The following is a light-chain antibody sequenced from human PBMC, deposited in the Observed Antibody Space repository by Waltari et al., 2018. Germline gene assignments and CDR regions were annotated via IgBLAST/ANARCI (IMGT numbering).Light chain of an antibody. CDR1: QSVSSSY. CDR3: QQYGSSLPWT. CDR2: GAS. J-gene: IGKJ1*01. V-gene: IGKV3-20*01. Sequence: EIVLTQSPGTLSLSPGERATLSCRASQSVSSSYLAWYQQKPGQAPRPLSYGASSRAPGIPDRFSGRWSGTDFTLTISRLEPEDFAVYYCQQYGSSLPWTFGQGTKVEIK.